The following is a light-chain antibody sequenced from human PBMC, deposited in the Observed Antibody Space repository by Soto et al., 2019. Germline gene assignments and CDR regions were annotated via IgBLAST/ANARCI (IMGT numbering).Light chain of an antibody. J-gene: IGKJ1*01. CDR1: QNIGNY. CDR3: QQSYRDPWT. Sequence: IQMTQSPSSLSASVGDRVTITCRASQNIGNYLNWYQQKPGKAPNLLIFAASSLQTGVPSRFSGSGSGTDFTLTINSLQPEDFATYYCQQSYRDPWTFGQGTKVEIK. V-gene: IGKV1-39*01. CDR2: AAS.